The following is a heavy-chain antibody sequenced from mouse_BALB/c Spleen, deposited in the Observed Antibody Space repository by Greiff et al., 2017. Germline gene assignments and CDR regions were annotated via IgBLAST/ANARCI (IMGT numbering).Heavy chain of an antibody. CDR2: IDPENGDT. J-gene: IGHJ2*01. V-gene: IGHV14-4*02. D-gene: IGHD2-12*01. Sequence: EVQLQQSGAELVRSGASVKLSCTASGFNIKDYYMHWVKQRPEQGLEWIGWIDPENGDTEYAPKFQGKATMTADTSSNTAYLQLSSLTSEDTAVYYCNANNYDNFDYWGQGTTLTVSS. CDR1: GFNIKDYY. CDR3: NANNYDNFDY.